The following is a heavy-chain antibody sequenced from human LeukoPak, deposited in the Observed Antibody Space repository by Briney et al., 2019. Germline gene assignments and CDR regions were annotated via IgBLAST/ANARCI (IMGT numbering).Heavy chain of an antibody. CDR1: GFTFSSYA. CDR3: AKDRRYYYDSSGYYVPYGMDV. Sequence: GGSLRLSCAASGFTFSSYAMSWVRQAPGKGLEWVSAISGSGCSTYYADSVKGRFTISRDNSKNTLYLQMNSLRAEDTAVYYCAKDRRYYYDSSGYYVPYGMDVWGQGTTVTVSS. V-gene: IGHV3-23*01. CDR2: ISGSGCST. D-gene: IGHD3-22*01. J-gene: IGHJ6*02.